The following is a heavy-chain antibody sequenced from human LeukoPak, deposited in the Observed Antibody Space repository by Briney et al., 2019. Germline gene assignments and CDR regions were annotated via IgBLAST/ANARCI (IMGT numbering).Heavy chain of an antibody. CDR3: ARSGGIAAAGTFDY. D-gene: IGHD6-13*01. Sequence: PSETLSLTCAVYGGSFSGYYWSWTRQPPGKGLVWIGEINHSGSTNYNPSLKSRVTISVDTSKNQFSLKLSSVTAADTAVYYCARSGGIAAAGTFDYWGQGTLVTVSS. CDR2: INHSGST. V-gene: IGHV4-34*01. J-gene: IGHJ4*02. CDR1: GGSFSGYY.